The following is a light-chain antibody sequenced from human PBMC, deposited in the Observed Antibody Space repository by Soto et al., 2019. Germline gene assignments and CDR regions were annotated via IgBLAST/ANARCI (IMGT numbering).Light chain of an antibody. J-gene: IGKJ1*01. CDR1: QSISSY. Sequence: DTVLTQAPATLYLSPGERATLACRASQSISSYLAWYQQKPGQAPRLLIYDASNRATGIPARFSGSGSGTDCTLAISSLEPEDFGVYYWQQYKSGPTFGEGTKVDIK. CDR3: QQYKSGPT. CDR2: DAS. V-gene: IGKV3-11*01.